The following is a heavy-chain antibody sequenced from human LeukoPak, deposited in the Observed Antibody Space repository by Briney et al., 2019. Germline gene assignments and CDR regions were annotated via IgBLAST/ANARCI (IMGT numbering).Heavy chain of an antibody. Sequence: ASLKVSCKASVGTFSSYTISWLRQAPGQARDWMGRIIPILGIANDAQTFQGRITITADKSTSTAYMELSSLRSEDTAVYYCATTAGGAGGCYGMDVWGQGTTVTVSS. D-gene: IGHD1-26*01. CDR3: ATTAGGAGGCYGMDV. V-gene: IGHV1-69*02. CDR2: IIPILGIA. J-gene: IGHJ6*02. CDR1: VGTFSSYT.